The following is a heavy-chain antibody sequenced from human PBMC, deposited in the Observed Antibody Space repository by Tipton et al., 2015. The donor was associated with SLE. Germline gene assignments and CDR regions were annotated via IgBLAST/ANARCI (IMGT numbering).Heavy chain of an antibody. Sequence: PGLVKPSQTLSLTCVISGDSVSSNNAAWNWIRQSSSRGLEWLGRTYYRSKWFNNYAVSVQSRITFNSDTSKNQFSLQLNSVTPEDTAVYYCARTCSGGSCYSFDSWGQGTLVTVSS. CDR1: GDSVSSNNAA. D-gene: IGHD2-15*01. V-gene: IGHV6-1*01. CDR3: ARTCSGGSCYSFDS. J-gene: IGHJ4*02. CDR2: TYYRSKWFN.